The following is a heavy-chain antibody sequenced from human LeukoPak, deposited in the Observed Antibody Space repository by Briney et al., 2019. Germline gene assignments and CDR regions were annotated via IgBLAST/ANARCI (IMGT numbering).Heavy chain of an antibody. Sequence: PGGSLGLSLEASGFTFGSYGRTWFRKAPGRGRGWVSSISSSSSYIYYADSVKGRFTISRDNAKNSLYLQMNSLRAEDTAVYYCAREFSSSWCFDYWGQGTLVTVSS. CDR1: GFTFGSYG. D-gene: IGHD6-13*01. J-gene: IGHJ4*02. CDR3: AREFSSSWCFDY. CDR2: ISSSSSYI. V-gene: IGHV3-21*01.